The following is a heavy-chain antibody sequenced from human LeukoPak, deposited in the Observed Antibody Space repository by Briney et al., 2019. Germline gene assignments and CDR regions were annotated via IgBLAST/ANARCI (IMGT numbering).Heavy chain of an antibody. D-gene: IGHD3-16*01. Sequence: GRSLRLSCAASGSTFSSYGMHWVRRAPGKGLEWVAVISYDGSFIKYADSVEGRFTISRDNSKNTLYLQMNSLRVEDTAVYYCAKNGGPHGMDVWGEGTSGPVSS. J-gene: IGHJ6*04. CDR1: GSTFSSYG. CDR3: AKNGGPHGMDV. CDR2: ISYDGSFI. V-gene: IGHV3-30*18.